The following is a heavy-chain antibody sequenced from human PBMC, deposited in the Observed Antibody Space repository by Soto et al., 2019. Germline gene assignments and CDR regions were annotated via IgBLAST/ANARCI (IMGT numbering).Heavy chain of an antibody. Sequence: GGSLRLSCAASGFTVSSNYMSWVRQAPGKGLEWVSVIYSGGSTYYADSVKGRFTISRDNSKNTLYLQMNSLRAEDTAVYYCARYYDFWSGNNWFEPWGQGTLVTVSS. CDR1: GFTVSSNY. CDR3: ARYYDFWSGNNWFEP. D-gene: IGHD3-3*01. V-gene: IGHV3-66*01. J-gene: IGHJ5*02. CDR2: IYSGGST.